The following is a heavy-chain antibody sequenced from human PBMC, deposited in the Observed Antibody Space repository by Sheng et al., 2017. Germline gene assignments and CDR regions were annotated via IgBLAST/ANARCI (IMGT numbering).Heavy chain of an antibody. V-gene: IGHV3-21*01. CDR1: GFTFSSYS. J-gene: IGHJ3*02. D-gene: IGHD3-10*01. CDR3: ARSITIVRGPIGSAFDI. CDR2: ISSTSSYI. Sequence: EVQLVESGGGLVKPGGSLRLSCAASGFTFSSYSMSWVRQAPGKGLEWVSSISSTSSYIYYADSMKGRFTISRDNAKNSLYLQMNSLRAEDTAVYYCARSITIVRGPIGSAFDIWGQGTMVTVSS.